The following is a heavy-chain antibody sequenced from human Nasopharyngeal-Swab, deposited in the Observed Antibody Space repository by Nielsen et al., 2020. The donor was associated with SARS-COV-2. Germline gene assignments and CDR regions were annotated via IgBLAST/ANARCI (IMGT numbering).Heavy chain of an antibody. J-gene: IGHJ4*02. D-gene: IGHD3-22*01. CDR3: AKDLSLVVITTPNY. CDR2: ISGSGGST. Sequence: GGSLRLSCAASGFTFSIYAMSWVRQAPGKGLEWVSAISGSGGSTYYADSVKGRFTISRDNSKNTLYLQMNSLRAEDTAVYYCAKDLSLVVITTPNYWGQGTLVTVSS. CDR1: GFTFSIYA. V-gene: IGHV3-23*01.